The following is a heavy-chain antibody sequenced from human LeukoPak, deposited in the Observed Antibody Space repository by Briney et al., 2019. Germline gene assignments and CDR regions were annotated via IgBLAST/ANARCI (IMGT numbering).Heavy chain of an antibody. CDR3: TRGIVATIGDY. CDR1: GFTFGDYA. J-gene: IGHJ4*02. Sequence: GRSLRLSCTASGFTFGDYAMSWVRQAPGKGLEWVGFIRSKAYGGTTEYAASVKGRFTISRDDSKSIAYLQVNSLKTEDTAVYYCTRGIVATIGDYWGQGTLVTVSS. CDR2: IRSKAYGGTT. V-gene: IGHV3-49*04. D-gene: IGHD5-12*01.